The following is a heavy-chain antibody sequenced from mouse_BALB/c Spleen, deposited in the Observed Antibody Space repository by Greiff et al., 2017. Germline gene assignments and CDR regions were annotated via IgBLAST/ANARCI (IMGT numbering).Heavy chain of an antibody. CDR1: GYTFTSYW. D-gene: IGHD1-1*02. CDR3: ARSGGRYYAMDY. CDR2: IFPGTGTT. V-gene: IGHV1S132*01. Sequence: VKLMESGAELVKPGASVKLSCKTSGYTFTSYWIQWVKQRPGQGLGWIGEIFPGTGTTYYNEKFKGKATLTIDTSSSTAYMQLSSLTSEDSAVYFCARSGGRYYAMDYWGQGTSVTVSS. J-gene: IGHJ4*01.